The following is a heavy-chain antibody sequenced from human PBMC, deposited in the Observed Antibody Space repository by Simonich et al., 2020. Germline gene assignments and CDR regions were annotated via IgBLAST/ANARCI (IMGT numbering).Heavy chain of an antibody. D-gene: IGHD6-13*01. Sequence: QVQLVQSGAEVKKPGASVKVSCKASGYTFTGYYMHWVRQAPGKGLVGMEWFNPNSGGTNYAQNLQGRVTMTRDTSISPAYMELSRLRSDDTAVYSCARGGVRSSSWYWYFDLWGRGTLVTVSS. CDR1: GYTFTGYY. V-gene: IGHV1-2*02. CDR2: FNPNSGGT. J-gene: IGHJ2*01. CDR3: ARGGVRSSSWYWYFDL.